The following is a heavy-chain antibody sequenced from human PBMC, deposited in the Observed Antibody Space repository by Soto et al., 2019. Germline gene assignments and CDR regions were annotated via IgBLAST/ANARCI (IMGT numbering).Heavy chain of an antibody. V-gene: IGHV4-4*02. CDR1: GGSISSTNW. D-gene: IGHD3-22*01. CDR2: IYHSGSP. J-gene: IGHJ5*02. Sequence: SETLSLTCVVSGGSISSTNWWTWVRQPPGKGLEWIGEIYHSGSPTFSPSLRGRATISVDRSKNRFSLNLNSVTAADTAVYYCARANRPITMTYLNWFDPWGQGTLVTVSS. CDR3: ARANRPITMTYLNWFDP.